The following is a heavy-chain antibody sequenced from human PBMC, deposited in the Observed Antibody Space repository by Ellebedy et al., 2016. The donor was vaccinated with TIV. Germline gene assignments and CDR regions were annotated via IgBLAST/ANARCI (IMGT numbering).Heavy chain of an antibody. CDR2: ISWNSGSI. CDR3: AKDPRDYGDVRRGYFDL. CDR1: GFTFDDYA. V-gene: IGHV3-9*01. D-gene: IGHD4-17*01. Sequence: SLKISXAASGFTFDDYAMHWVRQAPGKGLEWVSGISWNSGSIGYADSVKGRFTISRDNAKNSLYLQMNSLRAEDTALYYCAKDPRDYGDVRRGYFDLWGRGTLVTVSS. J-gene: IGHJ2*01.